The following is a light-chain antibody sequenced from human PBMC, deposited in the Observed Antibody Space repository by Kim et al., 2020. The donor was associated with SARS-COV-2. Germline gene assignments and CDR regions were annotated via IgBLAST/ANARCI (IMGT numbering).Light chain of an antibody. J-gene: IGKJ3*01. CDR2: DAS. CDR1: QDISND. Sequence: SLSASVGDRVTITCQASQDISNDLNWYQQKPGKAPKLLIYDASNLETGVPSRFSGSGSGTDFTFTISSLQPEDIATYYCQQYPFTFGPGTKVDIK. V-gene: IGKV1-33*01. CDR3: QQYPFT.